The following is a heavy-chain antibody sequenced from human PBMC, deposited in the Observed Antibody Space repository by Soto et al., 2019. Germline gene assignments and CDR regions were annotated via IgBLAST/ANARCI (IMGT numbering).Heavy chain of an antibody. CDR2: IYYSGST. CDR3: ARVTSCCNQNNWFDP. J-gene: IGHJ5*02. Sequence: KPSETLSLTCTVSGGSISSYYWSWIRQPPGKGLEWIGYIYYSGSTNYNPSLKSRVTITVDTSKNQFSLKLSSVTAADTAVYYCARVTSCCNQNNWFDPWGQGTLVTVSS. D-gene: IGHD2-2*01. CDR1: GGSISSYY. V-gene: IGHV4-59*08.